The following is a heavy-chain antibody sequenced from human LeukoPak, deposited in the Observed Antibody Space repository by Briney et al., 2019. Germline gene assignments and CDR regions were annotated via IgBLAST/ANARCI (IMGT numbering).Heavy chain of an antibody. CDR1: GFTLSSYA. D-gene: IGHD3-10*01. J-gene: IGHJ4*02. V-gene: IGHV3-23*01. Sequence: AGSLTLSCAPSGFTLSSYAMSWVRQALEKGLESVSAISGRGGSTYYADSVKGRFTIYRDNSKNTLYLEMNSLRAEDTAVYHCAKEIMESAMVLPFDYWGQGTLVTVSS. CDR3: AKEIMESAMVLPFDY. CDR2: ISGRGGST.